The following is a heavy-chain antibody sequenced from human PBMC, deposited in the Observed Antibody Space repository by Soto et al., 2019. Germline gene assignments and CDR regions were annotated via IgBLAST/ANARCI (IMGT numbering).Heavy chain of an antibody. Sequence: QVQLVQSGAEVKKPGSSVKVSCKASGGTFSSYTISWVRQAPGQGLEWMGRIIPILGIANYAQKFQGRVTVTADKATRTAYMELSSLRSEDTAVYYCARTSNLVVVVAATPNYYYGMDVWGQGTTVTVFS. CDR1: GGTFSSYT. J-gene: IGHJ6*02. V-gene: IGHV1-69*02. D-gene: IGHD2-15*01. CDR2: IIPILGIA. CDR3: ARTSNLVVVVAATPNYYYGMDV.